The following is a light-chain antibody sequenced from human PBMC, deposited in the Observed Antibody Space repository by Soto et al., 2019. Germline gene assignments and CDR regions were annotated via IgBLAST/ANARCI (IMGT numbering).Light chain of an antibody. CDR1: SSDVGSYNY. CDR2: DVN. CDR3: SSYTSSSTDV. Sequence: QSALTQPASVSGSPGQSITISCTGTSSDVGSYNYVSWYQHHPGKAPKLLIYDVNNRPSGVSNRFSGSKSGNTASLTISGLQAEDEADYYCSSYTSSSTDVFGTGTKLTVL. V-gene: IGLV2-14*03. J-gene: IGLJ1*01.